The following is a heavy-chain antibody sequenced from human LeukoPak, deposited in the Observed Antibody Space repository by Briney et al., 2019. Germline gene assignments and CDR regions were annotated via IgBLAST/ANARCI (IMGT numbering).Heavy chain of an antibody. CDR2: IYYSGST. V-gene: IGHV4-30-4*08. CDR1: GGSISSGDYY. CDR3: ARDNPYYDSSGYYQH. Sequence: SQTLSLTCTVSGGSISSGDYYWSWIRQPPGKGLEWIGYIYYSGSTYYNPSLKSRVTISVDTSKNQFSLKLSSVTAADTAVYYCARDNPYYDSSGYYQHWGQGTLVTVSS. D-gene: IGHD3-22*01. J-gene: IGHJ1*01.